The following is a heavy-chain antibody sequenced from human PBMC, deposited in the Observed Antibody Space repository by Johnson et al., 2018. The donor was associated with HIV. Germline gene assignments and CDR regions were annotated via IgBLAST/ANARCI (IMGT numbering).Heavy chain of an antibody. Sequence: QVQLVESGGGVVQPERSLRLSCAASEFSFSTYAMRWVRQAPGKGLEWVAVISYDGSNTYYADSVKGRFTISRDNSKNTLYLQMNSLRAEDTAVYYCAKQLYDLNYDFWSGYPIWGQGTMVTVSS. CDR2: ISYDGSNT. D-gene: IGHD3-3*01. V-gene: IGHV3-30*14. CDR1: EFSFSTYA. CDR3: AKQLYDLNYDFWSGYPI. J-gene: IGHJ3*02.